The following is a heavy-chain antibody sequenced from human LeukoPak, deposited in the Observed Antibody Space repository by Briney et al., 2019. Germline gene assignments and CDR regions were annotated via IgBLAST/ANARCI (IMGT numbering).Heavy chain of an antibody. V-gene: IGHV4-59*01. CDR2: IYYSGST. Sequence: PSETLSLTCTVSGGSISSYYWSWIRQPPGKGLEWIGYIYYSGSTNYNPSLKRRVTISVDTSKNQFSLKLSSVTAADTAVYYCARVGDYYDSSGYYGAGGGFDYWGQGTLVTVSS. D-gene: IGHD3-22*01. CDR3: ARVGDYYDSSGYYGAGGGFDY. J-gene: IGHJ4*02. CDR1: GGSISSYY.